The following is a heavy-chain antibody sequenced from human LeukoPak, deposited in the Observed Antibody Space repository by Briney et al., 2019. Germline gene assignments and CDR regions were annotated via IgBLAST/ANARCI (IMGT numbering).Heavy chain of an antibody. J-gene: IGHJ6*03. CDR2: IKSKTDGGTT. D-gene: IGHD3-10*01. Sequence: GGSLRLSCAASGFTFSNAWMSWVRQAPGKGLEWVGRIKSKTDGGTTDYAAPVKGRFTISRDDSKNTLYLQMNSLKTEDTAVYYCTTGATYYYGSGSYYPSLGGLGFRIRNYYYYYMDVWGKGTTVTISS. CDR1: GFTFSNAW. CDR3: TTGATYYYGSGSYYPSLGGLGFRIRNYYYYYMDV. V-gene: IGHV3-15*01.